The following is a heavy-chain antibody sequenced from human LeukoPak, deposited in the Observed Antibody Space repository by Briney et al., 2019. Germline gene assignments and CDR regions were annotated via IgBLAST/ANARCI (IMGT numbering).Heavy chain of an antibody. D-gene: IGHD3-22*01. J-gene: IGHJ4*02. CDR2: IHYSRST. CDR1: GGSISSGSYY. CDR3: ARHAGSSGYPSSFDY. Sequence: SETLSLTCTLSGGSISSGSYYWGWIRQPPGKGLEWIGTIHYSRSTYYNPSHKSRVTRSVDTSKNQFSLKLSSVTAAGTAVYYCARHAGSSGYPSSFDYWGQGTLVTVSS. V-gene: IGHV4-39*01.